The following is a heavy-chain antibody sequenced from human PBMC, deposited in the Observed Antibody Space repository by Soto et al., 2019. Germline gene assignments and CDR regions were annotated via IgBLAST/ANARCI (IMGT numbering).Heavy chain of an antibody. CDR1: GFTFSDYY. CDR2: ISSSGSTI. D-gene: IGHD6-13*01. Sequence: QVQLVEFGGGLVKPGGSLRLSCAASGFTFSDYYMSWIRQAPGKGLEWDSYISSSGSTIYYADSVKGRFTISRDNAKNSLYLQMNSLRAEDTAVYYCARALSSSGSWRRNWFDPWGQGTLVTVSS. J-gene: IGHJ5*02. CDR3: ARALSSSGSWRRNWFDP. V-gene: IGHV3-11*01.